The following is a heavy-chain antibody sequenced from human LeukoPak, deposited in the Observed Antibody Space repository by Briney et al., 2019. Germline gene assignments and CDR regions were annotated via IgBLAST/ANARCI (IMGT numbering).Heavy chain of an antibody. V-gene: IGHV4-59*01. CDR1: GGSISNYY. D-gene: IGHD3-3*01. Sequence: KPSETLSLTCTISGGSISNYYWSWIRQPPGKGLEWIGYISYSGSTNYNPSLKSRVTISVDTSKNQFSLKLSSVNAADTAVYYCARSYFGRRYFFDYWGQGTLVTVSS. CDR3: ARSYFGRRYFFDY. J-gene: IGHJ4*02. CDR2: ISYSGST.